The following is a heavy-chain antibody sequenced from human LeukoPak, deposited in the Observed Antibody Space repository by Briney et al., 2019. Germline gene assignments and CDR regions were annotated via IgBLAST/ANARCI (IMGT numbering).Heavy chain of an antibody. V-gene: IGHV3-23*01. D-gene: IGHD3-10*01. CDR1: GFTFSSYA. CDR2: ISGSGGST. J-gene: IGHJ3*02. Sequence: GGSLRLSCAASGFTFSSYAMSWVRQAPGKGLEWVSAISGSGGSTYYADSVKGRFTISRDNSKNTLYLQMNSLRAEDTAVYYCAKSLGFMVRGEWGAFDIWGQGTMVTVSS. CDR3: AKSLGFMVRGEWGAFDI.